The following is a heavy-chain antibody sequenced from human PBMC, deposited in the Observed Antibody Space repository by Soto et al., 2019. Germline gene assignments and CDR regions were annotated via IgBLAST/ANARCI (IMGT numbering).Heavy chain of an antibody. J-gene: IGHJ6*02. D-gene: IGHD3-10*01. CDR1: GGSTSSSLYQ. CDR3: ARDTPPRYGSGSYDYYYYGMDV. CDR2: VYYNGNT. Sequence: SETLSLTCTVSGGSTSSSLYQWVWIRQPPGKGLEWIGNVYYNGNTYYNPSLKSRLTISVDTSKNQFSLKLSSVTAADTVVYYCARDTPPRYGSGSYDYYYYGMDVWGQGTTVTVSS. V-gene: IGHV4-39*07.